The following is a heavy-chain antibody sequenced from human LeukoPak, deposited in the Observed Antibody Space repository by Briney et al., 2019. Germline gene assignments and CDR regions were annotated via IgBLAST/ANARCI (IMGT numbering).Heavy chain of an antibody. CDR1: GFTFSSYG. CDR3: ARWSGRDGYNYPY. D-gene: IGHD5-24*01. Sequence: GGSLRLSCAASGFTFSSYGMNWVRQAPGKGLEWVSSISSSSSYIYYADSVKGRFTISRDNAKNSLYLQMNSLRAEDTAVYYCARWSGRDGYNYPYWGQGTLVTVSS. J-gene: IGHJ4*02. V-gene: IGHV3-21*01. CDR2: ISSSSSYI.